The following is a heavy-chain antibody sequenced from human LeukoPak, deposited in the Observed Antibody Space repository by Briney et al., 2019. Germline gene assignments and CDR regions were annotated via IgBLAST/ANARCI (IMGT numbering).Heavy chain of an antibody. CDR3: AKGTRPGAFDI. CDR2: ISYDGSNK. Sequence: GGSLRLSCAASGFTFSSYGMHWVRQAPGKGLEWVAVISYDGSNKYYADSVKGRFTISRDNSKNTLYLQMNSLRAEDTAVYYCAKGTRPGAFDIWGQGTMVTVSS. CDR1: GFTFSSYG. J-gene: IGHJ3*02. D-gene: IGHD1-14*01. V-gene: IGHV3-30*18.